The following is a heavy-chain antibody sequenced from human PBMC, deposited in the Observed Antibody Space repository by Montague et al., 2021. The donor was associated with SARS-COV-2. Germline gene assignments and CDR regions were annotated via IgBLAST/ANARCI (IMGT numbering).Heavy chain of an antibody. CDR1: GGSFTDLY. D-gene: IGHD3-16*02. Sequence: SETLSLTCAVYGGSFTDLYWTWIRQHPGKGLEWIGESNDRGRSNYNPSLKNRVTISEDKSKNQISLKLTSVTAAETATYSCARGQVTVFAILIAFPAAGAIDVWGQGTTVTVS. V-gene: IGHV4-34*01. CDR2: SNDRGRS. J-gene: IGHJ3*01. CDR3: ARGQVTVFAILIAFPAAGAIDV.